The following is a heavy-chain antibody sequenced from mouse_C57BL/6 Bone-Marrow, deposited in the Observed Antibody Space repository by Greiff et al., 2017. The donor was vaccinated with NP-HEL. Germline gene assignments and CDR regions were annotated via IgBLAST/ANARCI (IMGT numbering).Heavy chain of an antibody. J-gene: IGHJ2*01. V-gene: IGHV1-15*01. CDR1: GYTFTDYE. D-gene: IGHD1-1*01. Sequence: QVQLKQSGAELVRPGASVTLSCKASGYTFTDYEMHWVKQTPVHGLEWIGAIDPETGGPAYNQKFTGKGILTADKSSSTAYMELRSLTSEDSAVYYCTRVLYYYGSSSYYFDYWGQGTTLTVSS. CDR3: TRVLYYYGSSSYYFDY. CDR2: IDPETGGP.